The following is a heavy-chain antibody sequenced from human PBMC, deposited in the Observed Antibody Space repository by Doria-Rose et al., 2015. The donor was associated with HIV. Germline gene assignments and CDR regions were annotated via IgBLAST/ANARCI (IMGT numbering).Heavy chain of an antibody. V-gene: IGHV2-26*01. J-gene: IGHJ4*02. CDR2: IFSDDER. Sequence: QITLKESGPVLVKPTEALTLTCTVSGVSLSSPGMGVSWIRQPPGKAPEWLANIFSDDERSYKTSLKSRLTISRGTSKSQVVITMTDMDPVDTATYYCARIKSSRWYHKYYFDFWGQGTLVIVSA. CDR3: ARIKSSRWYHKYYFDF. CDR1: GVSLSSPGMG. D-gene: IGHD6-13*01.